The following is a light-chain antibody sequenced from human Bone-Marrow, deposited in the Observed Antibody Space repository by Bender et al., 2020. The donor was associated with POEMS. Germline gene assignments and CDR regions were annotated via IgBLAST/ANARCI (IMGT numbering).Light chain of an antibody. Sequence: NFILTQPPSVSASPGETVNISCTRSSGAIASEYVQWYRQRPGSAPTTVIYEDHERPSGVPTRFSASIDDSSNSAFLTITGLRTEDEADYFCQSSDDDTVAIFGGGTKLTVL. CDR1: SGAIASEY. J-gene: IGLJ2*01. V-gene: IGLV6-57*04. CDR2: EDH. CDR3: QSSDDDTVAI.